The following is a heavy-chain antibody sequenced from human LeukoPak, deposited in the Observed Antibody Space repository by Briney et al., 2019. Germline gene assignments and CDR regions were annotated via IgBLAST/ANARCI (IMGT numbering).Heavy chain of an antibody. V-gene: IGHV1-69*13. CDR3: ARDPDMTASDAFDI. D-gene: IGHD3-9*01. CDR2: IIPIFGTA. CDR1: GYTFTSYD. J-gene: IGHJ3*02. Sequence: SVKVSCKASGYTFTSYDISWVRQAPGQGLEWMGGIIPIFGTANYAQKFQGRVTITADESTSTAYMELSSLRSEDTAVYYCARDPDMTASDAFDIWGQGTMVTVSS.